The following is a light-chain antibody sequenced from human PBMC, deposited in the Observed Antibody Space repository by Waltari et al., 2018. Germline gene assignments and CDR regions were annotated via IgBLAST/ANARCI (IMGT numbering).Light chain of an antibody. CDR3: LLCYGGSYV. V-gene: IGLV7-43*01. J-gene: IGLJ1*01. CDR2: STS. CDR1: TGAVPSNYS. Sequence: QTVVTQEPSLTVSPGGTVTLTCASITGAVPSNYSPNWFPQKPGQAPRALISSTSNKHSWTRARVSGSLLGGKAALTLSGVQPEDEAEYYCLLCYGGSYVFGTGTKVTGL.